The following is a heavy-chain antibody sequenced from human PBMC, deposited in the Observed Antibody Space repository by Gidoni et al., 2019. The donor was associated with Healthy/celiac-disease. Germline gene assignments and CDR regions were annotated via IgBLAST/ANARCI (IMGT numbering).Heavy chain of an antibody. CDR3: ASGAPPDSYYYYGMDV. J-gene: IGHJ6*02. CDR2: IIPIFGTA. V-gene: IGHV1-69*01. CDR1: AGTFSRYA. Sequence: QLVQSGTGVNHPGPWVKVSFKASAGTFSRYAISWVRQAPGQGLEWMGGIIPIFGTANYAQKFQGRVTITADESTSTAYMGLSSLRSEDTAVYYCASGAPPDSYYYYGMDVWGQGTTVTVSS. D-gene: IGHD2-21*02.